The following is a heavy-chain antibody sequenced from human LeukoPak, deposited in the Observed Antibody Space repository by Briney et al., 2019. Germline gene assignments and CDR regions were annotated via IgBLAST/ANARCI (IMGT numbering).Heavy chain of an antibody. Sequence: GGSLRLSCAASGFTVSSNYMNWVRQAPGKGLEWVSVIYRDGSIYYAESVKGRFIISGDTSRNTLYLQMNTLRAEDTAVYYCARVSSGGSGGSCYKPYDNWGQGTQVTVSS. CDR3: ARVSSGGSGGSCYKPYDN. CDR2: IYRDGSI. D-gene: IGHD2-15*01. V-gene: IGHV3-53*01. J-gene: IGHJ4*02. CDR1: GFTVSSNY.